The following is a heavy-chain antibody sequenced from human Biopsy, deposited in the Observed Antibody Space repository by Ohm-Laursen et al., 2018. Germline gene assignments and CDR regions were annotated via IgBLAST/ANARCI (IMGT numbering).Heavy chain of an antibody. Sequence: GTLSLTCTVSGDSINSSYWSWIRQPPGKGLEWIGFISNSGNTNYNPSLKSRVTISVDTSKNQISLKLGSVTVADTAVFYCARRGGGGRSFDYWGQGSLVTVSS. D-gene: IGHD2-15*01. CDR1: GDSINSSY. CDR3: ARRGGGGRSFDY. CDR2: ISNSGNT. J-gene: IGHJ4*02. V-gene: IGHV4-59*08.